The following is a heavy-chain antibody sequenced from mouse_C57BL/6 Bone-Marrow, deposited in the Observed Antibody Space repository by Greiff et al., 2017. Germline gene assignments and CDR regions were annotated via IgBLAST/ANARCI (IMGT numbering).Heavy chain of an antibody. CDR2: IDPSDSYT. J-gene: IGHJ1*03. CDR3: ARSANFYWYFDV. CDR1: GYTFTSYW. D-gene: IGHD1-2*01. Sequence: LQQPGAELVMPGASVKLSCKASGYTFTSYWMHWVKQRPGQGLEWIGEIDPSDSYTNYNQKFKGKSTLTVDKSSSTAYMQLSSLTSEDSAVYYCARSANFYWYFDVWGTGTTVTVSS. V-gene: IGHV1-69*01.